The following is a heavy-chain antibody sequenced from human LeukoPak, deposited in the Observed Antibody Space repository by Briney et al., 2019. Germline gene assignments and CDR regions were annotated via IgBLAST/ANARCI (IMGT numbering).Heavy chain of an antibody. D-gene: IGHD6-13*01. V-gene: IGHV4-39*02. J-gene: IGHJ4*02. CDR3: ARDPYSSSWYESYFDY. Sequence: TSETLSLTCTVSGGSISSSSYYWGWIRQPPGRGLEWIGSIYYSGSTYYNPSLKSRVTISVDTSKNQFSLKLSSVTAADTAVYYCARDPYSSSWYESYFDYWGQGTLVTVSS. CDR2: IYYSGST. CDR1: GGSISSSSYY.